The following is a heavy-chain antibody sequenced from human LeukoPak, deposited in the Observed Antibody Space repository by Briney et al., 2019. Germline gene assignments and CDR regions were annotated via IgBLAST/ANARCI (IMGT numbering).Heavy chain of an antibody. V-gene: IGHV6-1*01. D-gene: IGHD1-26*01. Sequence: SQTLSLTCAISGDIVSSNSAAWNWIRQSPSRGLEWLGRTYYRSKWYNDYAVSVRSRITINPDTSKYQFSLQLNSVTPEDTAVYYCARDLLSVGATGFDYWGQGTLVTVSS. CDR1: GDIVSSNSAA. J-gene: IGHJ4*02. CDR3: ARDLLSVGATGFDY. CDR2: TYYRSKWYN.